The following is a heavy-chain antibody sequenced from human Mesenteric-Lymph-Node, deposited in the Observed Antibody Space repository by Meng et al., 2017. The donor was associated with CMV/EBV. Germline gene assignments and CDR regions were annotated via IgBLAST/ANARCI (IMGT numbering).Heavy chain of an antibody. CDR3: AGWTDILTGHDATMDY. CDR1: GFTLPSYG. Sequence: GFTLPSYGFSWVRQAPGQGLEWVGWISAHNRDVKYAQKFQDRVTMAIDTSTRSASMELSGLRSDDTAVYYCAGWTDILTGHDATMDYWGQGTLVTVSS. J-gene: IGHJ4*02. D-gene: IGHD3-9*01. CDR2: ISAHNRDV. V-gene: IGHV1-18*01.